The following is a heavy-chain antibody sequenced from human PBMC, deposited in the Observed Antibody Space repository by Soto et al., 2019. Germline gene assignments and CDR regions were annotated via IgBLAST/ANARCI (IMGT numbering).Heavy chain of an antibody. Sequence: GSLRLSCAASGFTFSSYAMHWVRQAPGKGLEWVAVISYDGSNKYYADSVKGRFTISRDNSKNTLYLQMNSLRAEDTAVYYCAGRLGHISSSDWFDPWGQGTLVTVSS. V-gene: IGHV3-30-3*01. CDR1: GFTFSSYA. CDR3: AGRLGHISSSDWFDP. D-gene: IGHD6-6*01. J-gene: IGHJ5*02. CDR2: ISYDGSNK.